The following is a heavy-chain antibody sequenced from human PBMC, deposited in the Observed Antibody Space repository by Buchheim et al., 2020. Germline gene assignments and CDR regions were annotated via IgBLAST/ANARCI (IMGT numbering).Heavy chain of an antibody. D-gene: IGHD2-15*01. CDR1: GYTFTSYD. Sequence: QVQLVQSGAEVKKPGASVKVSCKASGYTFTSYDINWVRQATGQGLEWMGWMNPNSGNTGYAQKFQGRVTMTRNTSISQAYMELSSLRSEDTAVYYCARGYCSGGSCYSPYYYYGMDVWGQGTT. CDR2: MNPNSGNT. V-gene: IGHV1-8*01. J-gene: IGHJ6*02. CDR3: ARGYCSGGSCYSPYYYYGMDV.